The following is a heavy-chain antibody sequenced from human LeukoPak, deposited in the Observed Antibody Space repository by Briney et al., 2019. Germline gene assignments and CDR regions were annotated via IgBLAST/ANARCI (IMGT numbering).Heavy chain of an antibody. J-gene: IGHJ4*02. CDR2: ISLAGRT. Sequence: SGTLSLTCGVSGGSITTTNYWSWVRQPPGGGLEWIGEISLAGRTRYNPSLKSRVNISIDESKDHLYLNLASVTAADTAVYYCSRESGPFCPFGHWGQGTLVIVPP. V-gene: IGHV4-4*02. CDR3: SRESGPFCPFGH. D-gene: IGHD1-26*01. CDR1: GGSITTTNY.